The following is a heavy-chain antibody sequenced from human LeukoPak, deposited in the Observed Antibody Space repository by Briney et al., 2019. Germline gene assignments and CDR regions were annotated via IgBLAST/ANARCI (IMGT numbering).Heavy chain of an antibody. Sequence: PGGSLRLSCAASGFTFSSYWMSWVRQAPGKGVEWVANIKQDGSEKYYVDSVKGRFTISRDNAKNSLYLQMNSLRAEDTALYYCARDGMGGIEAFDMWGQGTMVTVSS. CDR2: IKQDGSEK. J-gene: IGHJ3*02. D-gene: IGHD3-16*01. CDR3: ARDGMGGIEAFDM. CDR1: GFTFSSYW. V-gene: IGHV3-7*05.